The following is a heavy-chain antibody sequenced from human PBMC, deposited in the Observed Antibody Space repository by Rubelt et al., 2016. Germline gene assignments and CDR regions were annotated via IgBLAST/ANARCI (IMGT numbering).Heavy chain of an antibody. J-gene: IGHJ4*02. V-gene: IGHV3-23*04. Sequence: EVQLVESGGGLIQPGGSLRLSCAASGFSLRTYAMAWVRQAPGKGLEWVAAISGSGGSTYYADSVKGRFTISRDNSKNTVYLQMNSLRAEDTAVYYCAKEGERSSGYYRPLGYWGQGTLVTVSS. CDR2: ISGSGGST. D-gene: IGHD3-22*01. CDR3: AKEGERSSGYYRPLGY. CDR1: GFSLRTYA.